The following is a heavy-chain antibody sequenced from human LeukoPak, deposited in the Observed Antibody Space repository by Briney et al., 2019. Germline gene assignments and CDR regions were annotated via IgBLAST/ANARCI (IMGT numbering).Heavy chain of an antibody. D-gene: IGHD3-9*01. CDR1: GFTFSNYA. CDR3: AKWGDYDVLTGYYVSDY. Sequence: PGASLRLSCAASGFTFSNYAMSWVRQAPGKGLEWVSAITGSGGNTYYADPVKGRFTISRDNSKDTVFLQMNSLRAEDTAVYYCAKWGDYDVLTGYYVSDYWGQGTLVTVSS. J-gene: IGHJ4*02. V-gene: IGHV3-23*01. CDR2: ITGSGGNT.